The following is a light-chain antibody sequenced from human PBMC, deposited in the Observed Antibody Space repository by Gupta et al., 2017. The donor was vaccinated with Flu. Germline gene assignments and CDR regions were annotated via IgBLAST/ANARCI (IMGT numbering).Light chain of an antibody. J-gene: IGLJ2*01. V-gene: IGLV2-14*01. CDR2: EVS. CDR1: SSDVGGYNY. Sequence: QSALTQPASVSGSPGQSITTSCTGTSSDVGGYNYVSWYQHHPGKVPELMIYEVSSRPAGISHRFSGSKSGNTASLTISGLQAEDEADYYCSSYTSSDTLVFGGGTKLTVL. CDR3: SSYTSSDTLV.